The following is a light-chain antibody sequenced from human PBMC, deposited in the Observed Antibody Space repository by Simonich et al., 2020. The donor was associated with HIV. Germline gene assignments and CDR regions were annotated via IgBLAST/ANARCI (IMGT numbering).Light chain of an antibody. V-gene: IGKV3-11*01. CDR1: QSVSSY. CDR3: QQRSNWPPA. J-gene: IGKJ2*01. CDR2: DAS. Sequence: EIVLTQSPATLSLSPGERATPSCRARQSVSSYLAWYQQKPGQAPRLLIYDASNRATGIPARFSGSGSWTDFTLTISSLEPEDFAVYYGQQRSNWPPAFGQGTKLEIK.